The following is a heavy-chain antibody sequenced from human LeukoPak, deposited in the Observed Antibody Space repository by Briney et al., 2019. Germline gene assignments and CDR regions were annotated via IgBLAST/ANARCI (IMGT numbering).Heavy chain of an antibody. CDR2: IYSGGST. D-gene: IGHD3-22*01. J-gene: IGHJ4*02. CDR3: ARDLWLDSSGYDY. V-gene: IGHV3-66*01. Sequence: GGSLRLSCAASGFTVSSNYMSWVRQAPGKGLEWVSVIYSGGSTYYADSVKGRFTISRDNSKNTLYLQMNSLRAEDTAVYYCARDLWLDSSGYDYWGQGTLVTVSS. CDR1: GFTVSSNY.